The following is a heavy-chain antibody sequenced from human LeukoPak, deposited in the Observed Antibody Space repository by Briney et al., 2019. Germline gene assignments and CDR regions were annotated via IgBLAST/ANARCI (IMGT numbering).Heavy chain of an antibody. Sequence: GGSLRLSCAATGFTFSSFAMSWVRQAPGKGLEWVSGISGSGGSTYYADSVKGRFTISRDDSKNTLYLQMNGLRADDTAVYYCAKDHEYTYISPDFYFDYWGQGTLVTVSS. CDR3: AKDHEYTYISPDFYFDY. D-gene: IGHD5-18*01. CDR2: ISGSGGST. V-gene: IGHV3-23*01. CDR1: GFTFSSFA. J-gene: IGHJ4*02.